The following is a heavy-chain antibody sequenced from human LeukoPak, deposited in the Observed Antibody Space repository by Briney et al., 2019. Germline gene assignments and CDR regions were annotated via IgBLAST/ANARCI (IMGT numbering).Heavy chain of an antibody. CDR3: ARAQYSSAGAGAYYYYGLDV. CDR2: IIPIFGTA. J-gene: IGHJ6*02. V-gene: IGHV1-69*13. CDR1: GGTFISYA. Sequence: GASVKVPCKASGGTFISYAISWVRQAPGQGLEWMGGIIPIFGTANYAQKFQGKVTITADESTSTAYMELSSLRSEDTAVYYCARAQYSSAGAGAYYYYGLDVWGQGTTVTVSS. D-gene: IGHD6-19*01.